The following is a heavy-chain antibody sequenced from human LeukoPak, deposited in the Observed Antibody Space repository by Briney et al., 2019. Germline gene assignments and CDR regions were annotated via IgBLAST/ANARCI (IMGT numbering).Heavy chain of an antibody. D-gene: IGHD1-1*01. J-gene: IGHJ4*02. Sequence: GGSLRLSCAASGFTFSSYWMHWVRQAPGKGLVWVSGINSDGSSTSSADSVKGRFTISRDNAKNTLYLQMNSLRAEDTAVYYCARAPYNYGGNYWGQGTLVTVSS. CDR2: INSDGSST. CDR3: ARAPYNYGGNY. CDR1: GFTFSSYW. V-gene: IGHV3-74*01.